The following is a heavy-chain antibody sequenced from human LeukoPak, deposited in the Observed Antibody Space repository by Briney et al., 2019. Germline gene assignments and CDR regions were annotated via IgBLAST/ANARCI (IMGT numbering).Heavy chain of an antibody. D-gene: IGHD3-3*01. CDR3: ASGFLEWLSHFDY. CDR1: GFTFSSYA. V-gene: IGHV3-30*04. Sequence: GGSLRLSCAASGFTFSSYAMHWVRQAPGKGLEWVAVISYDGSNKYYADSVKGRFTISRDNSKNTLYLQMNSLRAEDTAVYYCASGFLEWLSHFDYWGQGTLVTVSS. J-gene: IGHJ4*02. CDR2: ISYDGSNK.